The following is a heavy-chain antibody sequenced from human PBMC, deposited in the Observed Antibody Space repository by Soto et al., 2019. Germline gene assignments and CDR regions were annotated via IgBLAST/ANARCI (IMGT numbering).Heavy chain of an antibody. CDR3: ARSPNYYYYGFDV. CDR1: GGSVSSGDYF. Sequence: SETLSLTYTVSGGSVSSGDYFWSWLRQSPGKRLEWIAYIYYSGSTNYNPSLKSRATISVDTSKSQVSLTLTSMTAADAALYYCARSPNYYYYGFDVWGQGTAVTVSS. D-gene: IGHD3-10*01. J-gene: IGHJ6*02. V-gene: IGHV4-61*08. CDR2: IYYSGST.